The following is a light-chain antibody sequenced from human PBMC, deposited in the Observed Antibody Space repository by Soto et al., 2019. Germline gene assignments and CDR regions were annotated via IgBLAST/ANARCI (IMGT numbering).Light chain of an antibody. V-gene: IGKV1-39*01. J-gene: IGKJ1*01. CDR3: QQSYSSPQT. CDR1: QSIDSY. CDR2: GTS. Sequence: DIQMTQSPSSLSASVGDRVTISCRASQSIDSYLNWYLQKPGKAPDLLIYGTSILESGVPSRFSGSGSGTDFTLTMSSLEPEDSATYYCQQSYSSPQTFGQGTKVEIK.